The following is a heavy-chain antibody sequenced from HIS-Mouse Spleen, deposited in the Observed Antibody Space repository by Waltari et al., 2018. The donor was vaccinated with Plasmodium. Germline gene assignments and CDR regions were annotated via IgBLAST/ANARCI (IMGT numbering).Heavy chain of an antibody. CDR3: ARERAIAARDY. D-gene: IGHD6-6*01. CDR2: IYYSGST. V-gene: IGHV4-39*07. CDR1: GASISRSSYY. J-gene: IGHJ4*02. Sequence: QLQLQESGPGLVKPSETLSLTCTVPGASISRSSYYWGWIRQPPGKGLEWIGSIYYSGSTYYNPSLKSRVTISVDTSKNQFSLKLSSVTAADTAVYYCARERAIAARDYWGQGTLVTVSS.